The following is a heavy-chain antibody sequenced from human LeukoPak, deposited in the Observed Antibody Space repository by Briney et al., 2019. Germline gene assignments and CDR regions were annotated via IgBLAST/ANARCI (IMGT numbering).Heavy chain of an antibody. CDR2: TYNSGST. CDR1: GGSISRYY. V-gene: IGHV4-59*08. J-gene: IGHJ6*02. CDR3: ASSGSRLYYYYGMDV. Sequence: SSETLSLTCTVSGGSISRYYWSWIRKPPGKGLEWIGYTYNSGSTNYNPSLKSRVTISTDTSKNQFFLNLTSVTAADTAMYYCASSGSRLYYYYGMDVWGQGTTVTVSS. D-gene: IGHD3-16*01.